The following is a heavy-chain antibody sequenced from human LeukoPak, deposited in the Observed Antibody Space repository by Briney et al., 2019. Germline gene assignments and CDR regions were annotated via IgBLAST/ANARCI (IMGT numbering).Heavy chain of an antibody. CDR3: ARDRTGYGGYGYYYYGMDV. V-gene: IGHV4-59*01. Sequence: SETLSLTCTVSGGSINRYYWSWIRQPPGKGLEWIGYISYSGSTNYNPSLKSRVTISVDTSKNQFSLKLSSVTAADTAVYYCARDRTGYGGYGYYYYGMDVWGQGTTVTVSS. CDR1: GGSINRYY. D-gene: IGHD5-12*01. CDR2: ISYSGST. J-gene: IGHJ6*02.